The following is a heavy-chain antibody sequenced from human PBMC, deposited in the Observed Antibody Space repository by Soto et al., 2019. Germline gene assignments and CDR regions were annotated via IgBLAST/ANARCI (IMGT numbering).Heavy chain of an antibody. J-gene: IGHJ3*02. Sequence: GGSLRLSCAASGFTFSSYGMHWVRQAPGKGLEWVAIISYDGSNKYYADSVKGRFTFSRDNSKNTLYLQMNSLRAEDTAVYYCAKTANGWFSAFDIWGQGTMVTVS. V-gene: IGHV3-30*18. CDR3: AKTANGWFSAFDI. D-gene: IGHD6-19*01. CDR2: ISYDGSNK. CDR1: GFTFSSYG.